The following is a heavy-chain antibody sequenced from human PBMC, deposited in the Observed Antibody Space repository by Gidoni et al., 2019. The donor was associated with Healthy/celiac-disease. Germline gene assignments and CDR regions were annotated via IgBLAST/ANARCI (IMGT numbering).Heavy chain of an antibody. CDR1: GFPFSSYA. D-gene: IGHD6-13*01. CDR2: ISGSGGST. Sequence: EVQLLESGGGLVQPGGSLRLSCAASGFPFSSYAMSWVRQAPGKGLEWVSAISGSGGSTYYADSVKGRFTISRDNSKNTLYLQMNSLRAEDTAVYYCAKDLGYSSSWSDYWGQGTLVTVSS. CDR3: AKDLGYSSSWSDY. J-gene: IGHJ4*02. V-gene: IGHV3-23*01.